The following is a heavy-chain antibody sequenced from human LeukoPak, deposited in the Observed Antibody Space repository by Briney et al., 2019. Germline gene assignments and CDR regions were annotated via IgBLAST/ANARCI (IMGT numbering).Heavy chain of an antibody. D-gene: IGHD2-15*01. J-gene: IGHJ6*02. Sequence: GGSLRLSCAASGFTFSSYAMTWVRQAPGKGLEWVSGISASGGSTYYADSVKGRFTISRDNSKNTLSLQMNTLRADDTAVYYCARDLRKVVVVAATLPYYYYGMDVWGQGTTVTVSS. CDR3: ARDLRKVVVVAATLPYYYYGMDV. V-gene: IGHV3-23*01. CDR1: GFTFSSYA. CDR2: ISASGGST.